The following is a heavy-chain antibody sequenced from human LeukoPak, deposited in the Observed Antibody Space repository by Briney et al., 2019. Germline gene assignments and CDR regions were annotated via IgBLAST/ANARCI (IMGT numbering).Heavy chain of an antibody. CDR2: LSDSGTST. CDR3: AKDRMTLDAFDI. D-gene: IGHD2-21*02. CDR1: GFTFSNYG. Sequence: GGSLRLSCAASGFTFSNYGMSWVRQAPGKGLEWVSALSDSGTSTYYADSVKGRFTISRDNSKNTLHLQMNSLRAEDTAIYYCAKDRMTLDAFDIWGQGTMVTVSS. J-gene: IGHJ3*02. V-gene: IGHV3-23*01.